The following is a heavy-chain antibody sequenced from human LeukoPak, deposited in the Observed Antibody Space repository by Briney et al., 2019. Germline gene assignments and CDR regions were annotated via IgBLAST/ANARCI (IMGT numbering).Heavy chain of an antibody. D-gene: IGHD3-16*02. CDR1: GFTFSSYA. V-gene: IGHV3-23*01. J-gene: IGHJ4*02. Sequence: LGGSLRLSCAASGFTFSSYAMSWVRQAPGKGLEWVSAISGSGGSTYYADSVKGRFTISRDNSKNTLYLQMNSLRAEDTAVYYCAKDAGLRLGELSLFFYWGQGTLVTVSS. CDR2: ISGSGGST. CDR3: AKDAGLRLGELSLFFY.